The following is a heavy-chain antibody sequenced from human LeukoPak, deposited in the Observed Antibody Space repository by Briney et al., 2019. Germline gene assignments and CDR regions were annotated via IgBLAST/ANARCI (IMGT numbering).Heavy chain of an antibody. CDR3: ARIDSLRYFDWPPGDY. V-gene: IGHV4-38-2*02. D-gene: IGHD3-9*01. J-gene: IGHJ4*02. CDR1: GYSISSGYY. Sequence: SETLSLTCTVSGYSISSGYYWGWIRQPPGQGLEWIGSIYHSGSTYYNPSLKSRVTISVDTSKNQFSLKLSSVTAADTAVYYCARIDSLRYFDWPPGDYWGQGTLVTVSS. CDR2: IYHSGST.